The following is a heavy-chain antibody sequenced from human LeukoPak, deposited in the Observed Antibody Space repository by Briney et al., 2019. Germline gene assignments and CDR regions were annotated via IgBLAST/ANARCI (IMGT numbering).Heavy chain of an antibody. CDR1: GYTFTSYG. V-gene: IGHV1-18*01. CDR3: ARDPHGYYHGSGTLSHFDY. D-gene: IGHD3-10*01. CDR2: ISAYNGNT. J-gene: IGHJ4*02. Sequence: EASVKVSCKASGYTFTSYGISWVRQAPGQGLEWMGWISAYNGNTNYAQKLQGRVTMTTDTSTSTAYMELRSLRSDDTAVYYCARDPHGYYHGSGTLSHFDYWGQGTLVTVSS.